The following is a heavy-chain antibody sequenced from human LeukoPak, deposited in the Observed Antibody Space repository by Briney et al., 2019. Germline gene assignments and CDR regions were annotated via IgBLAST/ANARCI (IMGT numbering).Heavy chain of an antibody. D-gene: IGHD4-11*01. CDR2: ISGSGGST. Sequence: GGSLRLSCAASGFTFSSYAMSWVRQAPGKGPEWVSAISGSGGSTYYADSVKGRFTISRANSKNTLYLQMNTLRAEDTAVYYCAKQAGTVYSNFDYWGQGTLVTVSS. CDR3: AKQAGTVYSNFDY. V-gene: IGHV3-23*01. J-gene: IGHJ4*02. CDR1: GFTFSSYA.